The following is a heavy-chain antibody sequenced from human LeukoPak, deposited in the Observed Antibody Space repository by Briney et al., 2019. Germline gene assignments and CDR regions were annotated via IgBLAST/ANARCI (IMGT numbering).Heavy chain of an antibody. CDR3: GRDYYDSSGDGAFDI. D-gene: IGHD3-22*01. CDR2: INPNSGGT. J-gene: IGHJ3*02. Sequence: ASVKVSCKASGYTFTGYYMHWVRQAPGQGLEWMGWINPNSGGTNYAQKFQDRVTMTRDTSINTFCMELSRLRSDDTAVYYCGRDYYDSSGDGAFDIWGQGTMVTVSS. CDR1: GYTFTGYY. V-gene: IGHV1-2*02.